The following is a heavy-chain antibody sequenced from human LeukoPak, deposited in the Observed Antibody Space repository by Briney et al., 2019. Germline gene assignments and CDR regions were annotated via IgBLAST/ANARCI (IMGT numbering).Heavy chain of an antibody. J-gene: IGHJ2*01. CDR1: GGSFSGYY. CDR3: ARGYCSGGSCYYFDL. V-gene: IGHV4-59*01. Sequence: SETLSLTCAVYGGSFSGYYWNWIRQPPGKGLEWIGFIYYTGSTNYNPSLKSRVTISLDTSKNQFSLRLNSVTAADTAVYYCARGYCSGGSCYYFDLWGRGTLVTVSS. CDR2: IYYTGST. D-gene: IGHD2-15*01.